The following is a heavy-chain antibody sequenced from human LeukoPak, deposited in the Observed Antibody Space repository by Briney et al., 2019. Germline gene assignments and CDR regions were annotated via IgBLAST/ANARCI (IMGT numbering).Heavy chain of an antibody. CDR2: ISYNGAST. V-gene: IGHV3-23*01. D-gene: IGHD7-27*01. Sequence: GGSLRLSCVASGFTFGDVVMSWVRQAPGKGLEWVSAISYNGASTDYADSVKGRFAISRDNSKNTLYLQMNSLRAEDTAVYYCARRTGGTKDYWGQGTQVTVSS. CDR1: GFTFGDVV. J-gene: IGHJ4*02. CDR3: ARRTGGTKDY.